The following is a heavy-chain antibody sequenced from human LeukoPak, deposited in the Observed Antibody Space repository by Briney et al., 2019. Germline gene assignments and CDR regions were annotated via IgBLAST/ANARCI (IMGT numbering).Heavy chain of an antibody. D-gene: IGHD6-19*01. J-gene: IGHJ3*02. Sequence: SETLSLTCTVSGDPINSYYWSWLRQPPGKGLEWIGYIYYSGSTNYNASLKSRVTMSIDTSKNQFSLKLSSVTAADTAVYYCASTSAGYSSGWYGDAFDIWGQGTMVTVSS. CDR3: ASTSAGYSSGWYGDAFDI. V-gene: IGHV4-59*01. CDR1: GDPINSYY. CDR2: IYYSGST.